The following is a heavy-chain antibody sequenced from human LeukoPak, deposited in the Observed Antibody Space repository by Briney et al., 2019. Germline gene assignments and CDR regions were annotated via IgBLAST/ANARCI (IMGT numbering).Heavy chain of an antibody. Sequence: VSVKVSCKASGYTFTGYYMHWVRQAPGQGLEWMGWINPNSGGTNYAQKFQGRVTMTRDTSISTAYMELSRLRSDDTAVYYCARTRSVDLSRFDPWGQGTLVTVSS. J-gene: IGHJ5*02. D-gene: IGHD5-12*01. CDR3: ARTRSVDLSRFDP. V-gene: IGHV1-2*02. CDR2: INPNSGGT. CDR1: GYTFTGYY.